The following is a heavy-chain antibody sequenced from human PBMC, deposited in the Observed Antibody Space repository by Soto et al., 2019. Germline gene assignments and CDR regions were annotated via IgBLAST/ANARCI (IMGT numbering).Heavy chain of an antibody. J-gene: IGHJ4*02. CDR1: GGSIRTSNW. Sequence: QVQLQESGPGLVKPSWTLSLTCAVSGGSIRTSNWWSWVRQPPGKGLEWIGEVYHSGSTNYNPSFKSRVAMAVDKYKNQFSLKLNSVTAADTALYYCARTSTSGTRFDYWGQGSLVTVSS. CDR3: ARTSTSGTRFDY. CDR2: VYHSGST. V-gene: IGHV4-4*02. D-gene: IGHD1-1*01.